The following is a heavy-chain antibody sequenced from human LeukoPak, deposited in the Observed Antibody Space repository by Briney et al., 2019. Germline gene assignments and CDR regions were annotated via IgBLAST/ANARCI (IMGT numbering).Heavy chain of an antibody. CDR2: ISSGGTDE. Sequence: GGSLRLSCAASGITLSSYAMHWIRQAPGQGLDWVSLISSGGTDEYYADSVKGRFTISRDNSKNTLYLQLNSLRGEDTAVYYCARDSTYYYDSGSSGPHYFDNWGQGTLVTVSS. D-gene: IGHD3-10*01. V-gene: IGHV3-30*01. J-gene: IGHJ4*02. CDR3: ARDSTYYYDSGSSGPHYFDN. CDR1: GITLSSYA.